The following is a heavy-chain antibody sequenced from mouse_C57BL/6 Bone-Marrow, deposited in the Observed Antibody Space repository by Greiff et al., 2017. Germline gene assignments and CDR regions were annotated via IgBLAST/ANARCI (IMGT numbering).Heavy chain of an antibody. CDR1: GYTFTDYY. CDR2: IYPGSGNT. J-gene: IGHJ2*01. V-gene: IGHV1-76*01. CDR3: ARLRWAYYFDY. Sequence: VKLVESGAELVRPGASVKLSCKASGYTFTDYYINWVKQRPGQGLEWIARIYPGSGNTYYNEKFKGKATLTAEKSSSTAYMQLSSLTSEDSAVYFCARLRWAYYFDYWGQGTTLTVSS. D-gene: IGHD1-1*01.